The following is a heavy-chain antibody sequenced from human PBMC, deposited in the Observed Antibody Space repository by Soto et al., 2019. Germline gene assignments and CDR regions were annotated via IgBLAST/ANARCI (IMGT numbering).Heavy chain of an antibody. J-gene: IGHJ6*02. CDR2: IYTSGST. CDR1: GGSFSGYY. V-gene: IGHV4-59*10. CDR3: ACQSQSGPFYSYYGMDV. Sequence: SETLSLTCAVYGGSFSGYYWSWIRQPAGKGLEWIGRIYTSGSTNYNPSLKSRATMSVDTSKNQFSLNLNSVTAADTAVYYCACQSQSGPFYSYYGMDVWGQGTTVTVSS. D-gene: IGHD3-10*01.